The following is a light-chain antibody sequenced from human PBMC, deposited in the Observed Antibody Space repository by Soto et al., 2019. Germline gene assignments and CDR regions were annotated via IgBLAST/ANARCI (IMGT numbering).Light chain of an antibody. CDR2: LAS. Sequence: EIVLTQSPATLSSFPGDRVTLSCRASQAVNTRLAWYQHKPGQAPRLLIYLASNRAAGVPARFSGSGSGTDFTLTISDVEPEDFAVYYCQQSTAFGQGTKVDIK. CDR3: QQSTA. V-gene: IGKV3D-11*03. J-gene: IGKJ1*01. CDR1: QAVNTR.